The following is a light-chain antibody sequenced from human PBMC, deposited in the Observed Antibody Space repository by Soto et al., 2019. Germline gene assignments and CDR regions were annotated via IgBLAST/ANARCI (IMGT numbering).Light chain of an antibody. CDR1: SSDVGNYNY. CDR2: HVS. CDR3: TSYTSNSAYV. Sequence: SALTQPASGPRSPGKTITISCSGTSSDVGNYNYVSWYQQHQGKGPKLIIYHVSYRPSGVSNRFSGSKSGNTASLTISGLQAEDEADYYCTSYTSNSAYVFGTGSKVTVL. V-gene: IGLV2-14*01. J-gene: IGLJ1*01.